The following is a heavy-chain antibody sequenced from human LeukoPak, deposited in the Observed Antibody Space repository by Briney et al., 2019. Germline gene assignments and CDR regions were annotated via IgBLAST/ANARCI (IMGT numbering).Heavy chain of an antibody. CDR1: GFTFDDYA. Sequence: PGGSLRLSCAASGFTFDDYAMTWVRQAPGKGLEWVSSINWNGDNTGYADSVKGRFTISRDNAKNSLFLQMNSRRAEDTALYYCARRDSSGLLDYWGRGILVTVSS. D-gene: IGHD3-22*01. CDR3: ARRDSSGLLDY. V-gene: IGHV3-20*04. CDR2: INWNGDNT. J-gene: IGHJ4*02.